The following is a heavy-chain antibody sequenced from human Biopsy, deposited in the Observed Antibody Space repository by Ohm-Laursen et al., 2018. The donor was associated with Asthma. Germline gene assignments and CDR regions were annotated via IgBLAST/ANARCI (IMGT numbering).Heavy chain of an antibody. D-gene: IGHD5-24*01. Sequence: ASVKVSCNASGYTFRSYGVSWVRQAPGQGLEWMGWISPFTGDTHFGQKFQGRVTMTTDTSTDTAYMELRSLRSDDTAVYYCARRPYNFGGFDYWGQGSLVLVSS. V-gene: IGHV1-18*04. CDR1: GYTFRSYG. CDR2: ISPFTGDT. J-gene: IGHJ4*02. CDR3: ARRPYNFGGFDY.